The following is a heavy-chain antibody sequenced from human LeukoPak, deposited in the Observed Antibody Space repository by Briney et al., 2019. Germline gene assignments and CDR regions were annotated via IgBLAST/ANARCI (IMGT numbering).Heavy chain of an antibody. CDR3: AAGAPYYYYGMDV. CDR1: GGSFSGYY. J-gene: IGHJ6*02. D-gene: IGHD6-13*01. Sequence: PSETLSLTCAVYGGSFSGYYWSWIRQPPGKGLEWIGEINHSGSTNYNPSLKSRVTISVDTSKNQFSLKLSSVIAADTAVYHCAAGAPYYYYGMDVWGQGTTVTVSS. V-gene: IGHV4-34*01. CDR2: INHSGST.